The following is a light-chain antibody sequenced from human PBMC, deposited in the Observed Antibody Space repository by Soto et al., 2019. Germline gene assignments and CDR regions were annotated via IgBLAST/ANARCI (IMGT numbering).Light chain of an antibody. CDR3: VPWDDSLNAPV. J-gene: IGLJ2*01. Sequence: QSVLTQPPSASGTPGQRVIISCSGSRSNIGSNTVNWYQQLPGRAPRLLMFSNDQRPSGVPDRFSGSKSGTSASLAISGLPSEDEADYSCVPWDDSLNAPVLGGGTKLTVL. CDR1: RSNIGSNT. V-gene: IGLV1-44*01. CDR2: SND.